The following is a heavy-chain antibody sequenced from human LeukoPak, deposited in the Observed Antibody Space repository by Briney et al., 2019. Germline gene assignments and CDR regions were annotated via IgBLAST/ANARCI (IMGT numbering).Heavy chain of an antibody. V-gene: IGHV4-4*02. Sequence: PSGTLSLTCGVYGGSISTTNWWTWVRQPPREGLEWIGEVHLSWRTPYNPSLESRVTMSVDMSENHISLRLTSVTAADTAVYYCAREGGPYRPLDYSGQGTLVTVSS. CDR3: AREGGPYRPLDY. J-gene: IGHJ4*02. CDR1: GGSISTTNW. CDR2: VHLSWRT.